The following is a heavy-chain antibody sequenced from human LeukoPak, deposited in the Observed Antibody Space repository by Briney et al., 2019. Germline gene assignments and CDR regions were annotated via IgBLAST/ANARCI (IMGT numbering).Heavy chain of an antibody. V-gene: IGHV3-48*03. CDR1: GFTFSSYE. D-gene: IGHD5-18*01. CDR2: ISSSGSTI. J-gene: IGHJ6*02. CDR3: ARDLRGRIQLWNPWYYYGMDV. Sequence: GGSLRLSCAASGFTFSSYEMNWVRQAPGKGLEWVSYISSSGSTIYYADSVKGRFTISRDNAKNSLYLQMNSLRAEDTAAYYCARDLRGRIQLWNPWYYYGMDVWGQGTTVTVSS.